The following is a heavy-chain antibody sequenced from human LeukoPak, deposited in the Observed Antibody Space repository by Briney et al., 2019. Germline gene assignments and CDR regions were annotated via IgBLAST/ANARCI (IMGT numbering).Heavy chain of an antibody. CDR2: IYYSGST. J-gene: IGHJ4*02. V-gene: IGHV4-59*11. D-gene: IGHD2/OR15-2a*01. Sequence: SETLSLTCTVSGGSISSHYWSWIRQPPGKGLEWIGYIYYSGSTNYNPSLKSRVTISVDTSKNQFSLKLSSVTAADTAVYYCARSYEHPTYYFDYWGQGTLVTVSS. CDR1: GGSISSHY. CDR3: ARSYEHPTYYFDY.